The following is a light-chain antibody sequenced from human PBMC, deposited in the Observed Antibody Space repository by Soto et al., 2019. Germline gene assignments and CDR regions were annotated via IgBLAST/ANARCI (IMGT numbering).Light chain of an antibody. CDR2: SAN. J-gene: IGKJ1*01. CDR3: LQHKSYPRT. Sequence: DSPLTQSPAYLSASVGDRVTLTCRASQDISNFLVWFQQRPGKVPKRLMYSANRLESGVPSRFSGSGSGTEFTLTISSLQPEDFATYYCLQHKSYPRTFGQGAKVDI. CDR1: QDISNF. V-gene: IGKV1-17*03.